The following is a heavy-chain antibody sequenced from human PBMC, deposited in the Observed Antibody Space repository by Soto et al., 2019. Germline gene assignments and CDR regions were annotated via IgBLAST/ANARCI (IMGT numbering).Heavy chain of an antibody. CDR3: ARGRASGSYYLLDY. V-gene: IGHV1-8*01. D-gene: IGHD3-10*01. CDR1: GDAFTTCD. J-gene: IGHJ4*02. Sequence: GSVKVACKASGDAFTTCDLNWVRQATGHGLEWMGWINPNSGNIGYAQRFQGRVTMTRDTAIRTAYMEVSSLRSDDTAVYYCARGRASGSYYLLDYWGQGTLVTVSS. CDR2: INPNSGNI.